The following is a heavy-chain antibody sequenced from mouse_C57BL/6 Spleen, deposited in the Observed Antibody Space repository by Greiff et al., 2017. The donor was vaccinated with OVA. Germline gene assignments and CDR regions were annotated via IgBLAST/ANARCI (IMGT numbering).Heavy chain of an antibody. J-gene: IGHJ1*03. D-gene: IGHD1-1*01. Sequence: VKLQESGPELVKPGASVKISCKASGYAFSSSWMNWVKQRPGKGLEWIGRIYPGDGDTNYNGKFKGKATLTADKSSSTAYMQLSSLTSEDSAVYFCARSLDYGSSYWYFDVWGTGTTVTVSS. CDR1: GYAFSSSW. CDR2: IYPGDGDT. V-gene: IGHV1-82*01. CDR3: ARSLDYGSSYWYFDV.